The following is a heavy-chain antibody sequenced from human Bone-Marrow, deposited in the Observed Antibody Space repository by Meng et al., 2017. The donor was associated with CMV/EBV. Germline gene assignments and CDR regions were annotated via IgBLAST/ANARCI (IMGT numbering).Heavy chain of an antibody. CDR2: IYDSGST. D-gene: IGHD5-12*01. CDR1: GGSFSGYY. V-gene: IGHV4-59*01. Sequence: SDTLSLTCAVYGGSFSGYYWSWIRQPPGKGLEWIGYIYDSGSTNYNPSLKSRVTISIDTSKNQFSLKLSSVTAADTAVYYCARDHKGYYNYYYGMDVWGQGTTVTVSS. CDR3: ARDHKGYYNYYYGMDV. J-gene: IGHJ6*02.